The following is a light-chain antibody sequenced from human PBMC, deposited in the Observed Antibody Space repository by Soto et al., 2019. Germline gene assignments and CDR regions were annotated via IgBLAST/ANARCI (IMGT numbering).Light chain of an antibody. Sequence: DIQMTQSPSTLSAYVGERVTITRRASQSISPWLAWYQKKPGKAPNLLIYRASNLQTGVPSRFSGSGSGTEFTLTINSLQPDDFATYYCQQHRSRPYTFGQGNKLELE. V-gene: IGKV1-5*03. CDR1: QSISPW. J-gene: IGKJ2*01. CDR2: RAS. CDR3: QQHRSRPYT.